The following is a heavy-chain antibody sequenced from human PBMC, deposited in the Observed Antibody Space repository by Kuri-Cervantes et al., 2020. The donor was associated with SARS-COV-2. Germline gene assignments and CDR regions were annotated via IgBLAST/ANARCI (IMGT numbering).Heavy chain of an antibody. V-gene: IGHV3-48*04. J-gene: IGHJ4*02. CDR1: GFTFSSYS. Sequence: GGSLRLSCAASGFTFSSYSMNWVRQAPGKGLEWVSYISSSSSTIYYADSVKGRFTISRDNAKNSLYLQMNSLRAEDTAVYYCARSEEYAPDYWDQGSLVTVSS. CDR2: ISSSSSTI. CDR3: ARSEEYAPDY. D-gene: IGHD2/OR15-2a*01.